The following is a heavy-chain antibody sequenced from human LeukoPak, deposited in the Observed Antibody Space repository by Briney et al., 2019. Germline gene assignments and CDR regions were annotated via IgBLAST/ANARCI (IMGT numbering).Heavy chain of an antibody. CDR1: GFTFSSYG. J-gene: IGHJ4*02. Sequence: GSLRLSCAASGFTFSSYGMHWVRQAPGKGLEWVAFIRYDGSNRYYADSVKGRFTISRDNSKNTLYLQMNSLRAEDAAVYYCAKDHELYYDFWSGYPGYWGQGTLVTVSS. CDR2: IRYDGSNR. D-gene: IGHD3-3*01. V-gene: IGHV3-30*02. CDR3: AKDHELYYDFWSGYPGY.